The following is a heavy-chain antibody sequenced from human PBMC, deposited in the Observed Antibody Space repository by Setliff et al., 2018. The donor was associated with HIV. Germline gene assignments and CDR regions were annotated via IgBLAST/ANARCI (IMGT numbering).Heavy chain of an antibody. D-gene: IGHD1-1*01. V-gene: IGHV3-48*04. CDR3: ARVFSPTGTLSPGFDY. CDR1: GFIFSDSW. CDR2: ITGSGSRI. Sequence: PGGSLRLSCGASGFIFSDSWMDWVRQAPGKGLEWVSYITGSGSRIYYADSVKGRFTIPRDNTKNSLYLQLNSLRAEDTAVYYCARVFSPTGTLSPGFDYWGQGTLVTVSS. J-gene: IGHJ4*02.